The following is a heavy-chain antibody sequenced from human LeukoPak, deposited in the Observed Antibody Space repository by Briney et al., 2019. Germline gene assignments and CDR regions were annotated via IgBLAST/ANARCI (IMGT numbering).Heavy chain of an antibody. CDR3: AREPYYDSSGYSPDY. CDR1: GFTFSDYY. D-gene: IGHD3-22*01. Sequence: GGSLRLSCAASGFTFSDYYMSWIRQAPGKGLEWVSYISSSGSTIYYADSVNVRLTISRDNAKNSLHLHMNSLSAEDTALYYCAREPYYDSSGYSPDYWGQGTLVTVSS. V-gene: IGHV3-11*04. J-gene: IGHJ4*02. CDR2: ISSSGSTI.